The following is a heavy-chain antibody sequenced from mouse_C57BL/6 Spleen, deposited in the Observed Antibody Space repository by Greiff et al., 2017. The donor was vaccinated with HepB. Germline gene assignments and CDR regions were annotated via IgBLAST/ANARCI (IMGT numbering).Heavy chain of an antibody. D-gene: IGHD2-2*01. J-gene: IGHJ1*03. V-gene: IGHV1-50*01. CDR1: GYTFTSYW. CDR2: IDPSDSYT. CDR3: ARAPSTMVTTGDWYFDV. Sequence: QVQLQQPGAELVKPGASVKLSCQASGYTFTSYWMQWVKQRPGQGLEWIGEIDPSDSYTNYNQKFKGKATLTVDTSSSTAYMQLSSLTSEDSAVYYCARAPSTMVTTGDWYFDVWGTGTTVTVSS.